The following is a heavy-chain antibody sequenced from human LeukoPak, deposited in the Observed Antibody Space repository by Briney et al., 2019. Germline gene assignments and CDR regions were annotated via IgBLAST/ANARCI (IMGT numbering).Heavy chain of an antibody. D-gene: IGHD2/OR15-2a*01. CDR1: GYTFTGYG. Sequence: GASVKVSCKTSGYTFTGYGFNWVRQAPGPGPEWLGWINPQNGNTNFAQRFQGRVTITTDTSTNTAYMELRSLTSDDTAVYYCARACTTFITQWCFSDFWGQGTLVTVSS. V-gene: IGHV1-18*01. CDR2: INPQNGNT. CDR3: ARACTTFITQWCFSDF. J-gene: IGHJ4*02.